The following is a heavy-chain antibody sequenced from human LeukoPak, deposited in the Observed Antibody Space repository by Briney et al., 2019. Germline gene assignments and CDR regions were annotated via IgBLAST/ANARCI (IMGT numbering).Heavy chain of an antibody. J-gene: IGHJ4*02. Sequence: GGSLRLSCAASGFTFSSYAMSWVRQAPGKGLEWVSAISGSGGSTYYADSVKGRFTISRDNSKNTLYLQMNSLRAEGTAVYYCAKATYYYDSSGYDYFDYWGQGTLVTVSS. V-gene: IGHV3-23*01. CDR2: ISGSGGST. D-gene: IGHD3-22*01. CDR3: AKATYYYDSSGYDYFDY. CDR1: GFTFSSYA.